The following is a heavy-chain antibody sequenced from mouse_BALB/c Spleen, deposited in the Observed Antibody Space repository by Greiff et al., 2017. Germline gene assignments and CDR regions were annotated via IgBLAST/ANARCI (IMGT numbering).Heavy chain of an antibody. CDR2: ISDGGSYT. Sequence: EVQLVESGGGLVKPGGSLKLSCAASGFTFSDYYMYWVRQTPEKRLEWVATISDGGSYTYYPDSVKGRFTISRDNAKNNLYLQMSSLKSEDTAMYYCARGDGNYDYAMDYWGQGTSVTVSS. CDR1: GFTFSDYY. V-gene: IGHV5-4*02. D-gene: IGHD2-1*01. J-gene: IGHJ4*01. CDR3: ARGDGNYDYAMDY.